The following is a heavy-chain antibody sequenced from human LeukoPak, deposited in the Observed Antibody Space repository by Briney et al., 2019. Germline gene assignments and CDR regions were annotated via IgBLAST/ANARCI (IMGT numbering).Heavy chain of an antibody. CDR2: ITGSGDTT. CDR1: GFIFRNYA. CDR3: ATWGDYDILTGYYVSDF. V-gene: IGHV3-23*01. D-gene: IGHD3-9*01. J-gene: IGHJ4*02. Sequence: GASLRLSCAASGFIFRNYAMSWVREAPGKGLEWVSAITGSGDTTYYADSVKGRFTISRDNSKNPLSVEMNTLRAEDTAVYYCATWGDYDILTGYYVSDFWGQGTLVTVSS.